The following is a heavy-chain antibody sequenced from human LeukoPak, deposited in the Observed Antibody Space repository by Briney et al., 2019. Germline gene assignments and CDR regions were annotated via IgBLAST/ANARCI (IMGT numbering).Heavy chain of an antibody. Sequence: ASVKVSCKASGYTFTGYYIHWVRQAPGQGLEWMGWINPNSGGTNYAQTFQGRVTMTRDTSINTASMELNRLRSDDTAVYYCARSAIHNYGRYYYTYYMDVWGKGTTVTVS. V-gene: IGHV1-2*02. CDR1: GYTFTGYY. CDR3: ARSAIHNYGRYYYTYYMDV. J-gene: IGHJ6*03. D-gene: IGHD4-17*01. CDR2: INPNSGGT.